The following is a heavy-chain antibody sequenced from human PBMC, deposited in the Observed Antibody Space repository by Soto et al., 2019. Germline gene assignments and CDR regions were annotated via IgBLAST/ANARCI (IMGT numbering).Heavy chain of an antibody. Sequence: PSETLSLTCTVSGGSLSSYYWSWIRQPPGKGLEWIGYIYYSGSTNYNPSLKSRVTISVDTSKNQFSLKLSSVTAADTAVYYCARHHENPPGGYYYGMDVWGQGTTVTVSS. CDR1: GGSLSSYY. V-gene: IGHV4-59*08. CDR2: IYYSGST. D-gene: IGHD3-10*01. J-gene: IGHJ6*02. CDR3: ARHHENPPGGYYYGMDV.